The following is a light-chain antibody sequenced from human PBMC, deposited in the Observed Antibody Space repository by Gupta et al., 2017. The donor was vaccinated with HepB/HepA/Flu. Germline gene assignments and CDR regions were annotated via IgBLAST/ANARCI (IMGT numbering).Light chain of an antibody. Sequence: IDMSASPSSPSASVGDRVTITCQASRDISNYLNWFQQKPGKAPKLLIYDASNLETGVTSRFSGSGSGTGFTFIITSLQPEDIATYFCQQYANLITFGGGTKVEIK. J-gene: IGKJ4*01. CDR3: QQYANLIT. V-gene: IGKV1-33*01. CDR2: DAS. CDR1: RDISNY.